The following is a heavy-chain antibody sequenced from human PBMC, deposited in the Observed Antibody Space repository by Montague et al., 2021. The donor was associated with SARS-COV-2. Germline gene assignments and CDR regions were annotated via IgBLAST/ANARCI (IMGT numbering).Heavy chain of an antibody. CDR1: GGSISSYY. D-gene: IGHD1-26*01. V-gene: IGHV4-59*01. CDR3: ARGMGGSYLYYFDY. CDR2: IYYSGST. J-gene: IGHJ4*02. Sequence: SETLSLTCTVSGGSISSYYWSWIRRPPGKGLEWIGYIYYSGSTNXNPSLKSRVTILVDMSKNQFSLKLSSVTAADTAVYYCARGMGGSYLYYFDYWGQGTLVTVSS.